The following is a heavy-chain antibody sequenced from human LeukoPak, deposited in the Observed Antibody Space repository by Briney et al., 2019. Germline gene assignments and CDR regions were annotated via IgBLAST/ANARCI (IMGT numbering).Heavy chain of an antibody. CDR3: ARVANYYDSSGYDPCFDY. Sequence: GASVKVSCKASGYTFTGYYMHWVRQAPGQGLEWMGRINPNSGGTNYAQKFQGRVTMTRDTSISTAYMELSRLRSDDTAVYYCARVANYYDSSGYDPCFDYWGQGTLVTVSS. D-gene: IGHD3-22*01. CDR1: GYTFTGYY. CDR2: INPNSGGT. V-gene: IGHV1-2*06. J-gene: IGHJ4*02.